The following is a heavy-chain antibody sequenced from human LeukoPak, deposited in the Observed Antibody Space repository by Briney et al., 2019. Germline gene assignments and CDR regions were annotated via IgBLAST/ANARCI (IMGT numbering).Heavy chain of an antibody. CDR3: ASSQWLAYYFDY. Sequence: ASETLSLPCTVSGGSFSSGSYYWSWIRQPPGQGLEWIGYIYYSGSTNYNPSLKSRVTISVDTSKNQFSLKLSSVTAADTAVYYCASSQWLAYYFDYWGQGTLVTVSS. CDR2: IYYSGST. D-gene: IGHD6-19*01. J-gene: IGHJ4*02. V-gene: IGHV4-61*01. CDR1: GGSFSSGSYY.